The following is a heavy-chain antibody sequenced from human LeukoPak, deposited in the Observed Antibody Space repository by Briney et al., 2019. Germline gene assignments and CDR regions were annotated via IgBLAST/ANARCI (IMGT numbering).Heavy chain of an antibody. CDR2: IRYDESNK. J-gene: IGHJ3*02. D-gene: IGHD2-2*01. Sequence: GGSLRLSCAVTGFPLTNYGMHWVRQAPGKGLEWVAFIRYDESNKYYADSVKGRFTISRDNSKNTLYLQMNSLRAEDTAVYYCAKDLPIGYCSSTNCWGAFDIWGQGTMVTVSS. CDR3: AKDLPIGYCSSTNCWGAFDI. CDR1: GFPLTNYG. V-gene: IGHV3-30*02.